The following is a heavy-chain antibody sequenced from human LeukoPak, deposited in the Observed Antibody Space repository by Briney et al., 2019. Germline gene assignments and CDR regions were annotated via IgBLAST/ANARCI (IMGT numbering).Heavy chain of an antibody. D-gene: IGHD6-13*01. CDR1: GFTVSLSY. Sequence: GGSLRLSCAASGFTVSLSYMNWCRQAPGEGLEWGSVIYSGVGTYYAESVKGRLTISRDHSKNTLFLQMSSLKAEDTAVYYCARRMSTSWASDYWGQGPLVTVYS. CDR2: IYSGVGT. CDR3: ARRMSTSWASDY. V-gene: IGHV3-53*01. J-gene: IGHJ4*02.